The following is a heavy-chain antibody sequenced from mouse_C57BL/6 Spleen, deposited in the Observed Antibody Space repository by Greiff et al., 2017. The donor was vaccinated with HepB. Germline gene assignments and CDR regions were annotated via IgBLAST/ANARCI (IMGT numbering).Heavy chain of an antibody. CDR3: AFTVVATFDY. Sequence: QVHVKQSGAELVRPGASVKLSCKASGYTFTDYYINWVKQRPGQGLEWIARIYPGSGNTYYNEKFKGKATLTAEKSSSTAYMQLSSLTSEDSAVYFCAFTVVATFDYWGQGTTLTVSS. CDR2: IYPGSGNT. J-gene: IGHJ2*01. D-gene: IGHD1-1*01. CDR1: GYTFTDYY. V-gene: IGHV1-76*01.